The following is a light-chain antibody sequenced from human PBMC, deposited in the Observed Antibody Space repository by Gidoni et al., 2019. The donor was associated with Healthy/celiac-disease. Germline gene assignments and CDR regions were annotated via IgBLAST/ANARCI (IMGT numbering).Light chain of an antibody. V-gene: IGKV3-15*01. CDR2: GAS. CDR3: QQYNNWPPYT. Sequence: EIVMTQSPATLSVSPGERATLSCRASQSVSSNLAWYQQKPGQAPRLLIYGASTRDTGIPARFRGSGSGTEFTLTISSLQSEDFAVYYCQQYNNWPPYTFGQGTKLEIK. CDR1: QSVSSN. J-gene: IGKJ2*01.